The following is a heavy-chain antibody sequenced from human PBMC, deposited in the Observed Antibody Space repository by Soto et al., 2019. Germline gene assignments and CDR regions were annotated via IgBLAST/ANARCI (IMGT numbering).Heavy chain of an antibody. CDR2: VSSAGGST. CDR3: AKDLEQYNWKGDAFDI. D-gene: IGHD1-20*01. CDR1: GFTFSTYA. J-gene: IGHJ3*02. Sequence: GGSLRLSCAASGFTFSTYAMTWVRQAPGKGLEWVSTVSSAGGSTYYADSVKGRFTISRDNSKNTLYLQMSSLRAEDTAVYYCAKDLEQYNWKGDAFDIWGQGTMVTVSS. V-gene: IGHV3-23*01.